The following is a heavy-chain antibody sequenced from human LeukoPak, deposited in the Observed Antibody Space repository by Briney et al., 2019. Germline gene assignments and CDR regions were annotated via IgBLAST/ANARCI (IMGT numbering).Heavy chain of an antibody. CDR3: ASTSRYLEPEDAFDI. Sequence: GASVKVSCKASGYTFTSYGISWVRQAPGQGLEWMGWISAYNGNTNYAQKLQGRVTMTTDTSTSTAYMELRSLRSDDTAVYYCASTSRYLEPEDAFDIWGQGTMVTVSS. V-gene: IGHV1-18*01. D-gene: IGHD3-3*01. CDR1: GYTFTSYG. J-gene: IGHJ3*02. CDR2: ISAYNGNT.